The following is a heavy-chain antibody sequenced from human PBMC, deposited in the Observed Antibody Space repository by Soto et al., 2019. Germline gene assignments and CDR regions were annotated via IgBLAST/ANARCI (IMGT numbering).Heavy chain of an antibody. CDR1: GFTFSNYA. CDR2: ISGSGSTT. V-gene: IGHV3-23*01. D-gene: IGHD2-2*01. J-gene: IGHJ4*02. CDR3: AKTAAARGAYYFDY. Sequence: EVQLLDSGGGLVQPGGSPRLSCAASGFTFSNYAMSWVRQAPGKGLEWVSSISGSGSTTYYTDSVKGRFTISRDNSKSTLSLQMDSLRAEDTAIYYCAKTAAARGAYYFDYWGQGTLLTVSS.